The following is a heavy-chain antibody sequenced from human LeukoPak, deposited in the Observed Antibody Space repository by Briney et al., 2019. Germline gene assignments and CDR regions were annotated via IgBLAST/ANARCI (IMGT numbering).Heavy chain of an antibody. CDR3: AREFFPRRGPGMDV. J-gene: IGHJ6*02. V-gene: IGHV1-8*01. Sequence: GASVKVSCKASGYTFTSYDINWVRQATGQGLEWMGWMNPNSGNTGYAQKFQGRVTMTRNTSISTAYMELSSLRSEDTAVYYCAREFFPRRGPGMDVWGQGTTVTVSS. D-gene: IGHD3-3*01. CDR1: GYTFTSYD. CDR2: MNPNSGNT.